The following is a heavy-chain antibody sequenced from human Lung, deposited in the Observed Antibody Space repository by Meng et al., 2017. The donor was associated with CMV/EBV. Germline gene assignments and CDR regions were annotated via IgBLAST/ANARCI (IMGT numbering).Heavy chain of an antibody. CDR1: GFTFSSYA. Sequence: GESLKISCAASGFTFSSYAMHWVRQAPGKGLEWVAVISYDGSNKYYADSVKGRFTISRDNSKNTLYLQMNSLRAEDTAVYYCARDPYDFWSGYRSLDYLGQGXLVTVSS. CDR3: ARDPYDFWSGYRSLDY. J-gene: IGHJ4*02. V-gene: IGHV3-30-3*01. CDR2: ISYDGSNK. D-gene: IGHD3-3*01.